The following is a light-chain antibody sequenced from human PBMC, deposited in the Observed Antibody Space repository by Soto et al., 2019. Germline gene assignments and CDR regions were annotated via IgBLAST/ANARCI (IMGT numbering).Light chain of an antibody. CDR2: AAS. CDR3: HQYYNWPWT. Sequence: EIVMTQSPGTLSVSPGERATLSCMASQHVSNTLAWYQHKPGQAPRLLISAASTRATGIPARFSGSGSATEFTLTISSLQSEDFAVYYCHQYYNWPWTFGQGTKVEIK. V-gene: IGKV3-15*01. J-gene: IGKJ1*01. CDR1: QHVSNT.